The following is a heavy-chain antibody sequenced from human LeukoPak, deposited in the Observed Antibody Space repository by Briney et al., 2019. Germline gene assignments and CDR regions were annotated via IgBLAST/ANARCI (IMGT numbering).Heavy chain of an antibody. CDR2: INHSGST. CDR1: GGSFSGYY. V-gene: IGHV4-34*01. Sequence: SETLSLTCAVYGGSFSGYYWSWTRQPPGKGLEWIGEINHSGSTNYNPSLKSRVTISVDTSKNQFSLKLSSVTAADTAVYYCARERYDRRFDYWGQGTLVTVSS. CDR3: ARERYDRRFDY. J-gene: IGHJ4*02. D-gene: IGHD3-9*01.